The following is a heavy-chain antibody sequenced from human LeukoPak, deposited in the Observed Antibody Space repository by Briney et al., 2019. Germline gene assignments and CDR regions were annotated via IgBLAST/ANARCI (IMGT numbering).Heavy chain of an antibody. D-gene: IGHD3-9*01. CDR3: AREGYDILTGYNFSDY. V-gene: IGHV3-48*01. J-gene: IGHJ4*02. CDR1: GFTFSSYS. Sequence: GGSLRLSCAASGFTFSSYSMNWVRQAPGKGLEWVSYISSSSSTIYYADSVKGRFTISRDNTKNSLYLQMNSLRAEDTAVYYCAREGYDILTGYNFSDYWGQGTLVTASS. CDR2: ISSSSSTI.